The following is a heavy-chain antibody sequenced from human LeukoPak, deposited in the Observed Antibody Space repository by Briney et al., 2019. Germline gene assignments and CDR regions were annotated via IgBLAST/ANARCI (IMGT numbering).Heavy chain of an antibody. V-gene: IGHV3-7*01. Sequence: GSLRLSCAASGFTFSTYWMSWVRQAPGKGLEWVANIKKDGSEKYYVDSVRGRFTISRDNAENSLYLQMNSLRAEDTAVYYCARGYDSSGYYYVLGYWGQGTLVTVSS. CDR3: ARGYDSSGYYYVLGY. CDR1: GFTFSTYW. J-gene: IGHJ4*02. CDR2: IKKDGSEK. D-gene: IGHD3-22*01.